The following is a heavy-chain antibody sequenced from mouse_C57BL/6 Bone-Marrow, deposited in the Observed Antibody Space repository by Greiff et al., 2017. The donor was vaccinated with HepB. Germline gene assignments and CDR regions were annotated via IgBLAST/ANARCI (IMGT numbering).Heavy chain of an antibody. CDR1: GYAFTNYL. V-gene: IGHV1-54*01. D-gene: IGHD2-2*01. CDR3: TREGGMVTTKGFAY. Sequence: QVQLQQSGAELVRPGTSVKVSCKASGYAFTNYLIEWVKQRPGQGLEWIGAIDPETGGTAYNQKFKGKAILTADKSSSTAYMELRSLTSEDSAVYYCTREGGMVTTKGFAYWGQGTLVTVSA. J-gene: IGHJ3*01. CDR2: IDPETGGT.